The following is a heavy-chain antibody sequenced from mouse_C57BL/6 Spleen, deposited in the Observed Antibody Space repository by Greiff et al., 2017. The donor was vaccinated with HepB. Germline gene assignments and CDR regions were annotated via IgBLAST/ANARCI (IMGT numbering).Heavy chain of an antibody. CDR1: GYAFSSSW. CDR2: IYPGDGDT. V-gene: IGHV1-82*01. CDR3: ARSGTVPDY. D-gene: IGHD4-1*01. Sequence: LQESGPELVKPGASVKISCKASGYAFSSSWMNWVKQRPGKGLEWIGRIYPGDGDTNYNGKFKGKATLTADKSSSTAYMQLSSLTSEDSAVYFCARSGTVPDYWGQGTLVTVSA. J-gene: IGHJ3*01.